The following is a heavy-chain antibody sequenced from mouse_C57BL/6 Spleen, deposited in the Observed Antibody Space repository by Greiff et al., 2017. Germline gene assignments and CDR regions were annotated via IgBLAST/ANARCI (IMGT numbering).Heavy chain of an antibody. V-gene: IGHV2-2*01. CDR2: IWSGGST. J-gene: IGHJ4*01. CDR1: GFSLTSYG. Sequence: VKVVESGPGLVQPSQSLSITCTVSGFSLTSYGVHWVRQSPGKGLEWLGVIWSGGSTDYNAAFISRLSISKDNSKSQVFFKMNSLQADDTAIYYCARASGGYYYAMDYWGQGTSVTVSS. CDR3: ARASGGYYYAMDY. D-gene: IGHD6-1*01.